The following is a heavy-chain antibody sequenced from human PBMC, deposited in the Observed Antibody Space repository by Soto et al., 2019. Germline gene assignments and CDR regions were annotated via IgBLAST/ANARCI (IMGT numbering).Heavy chain of an antibody. CDR1: GGTFSSYT. CDR3: ARSRIAAAGTLHY. V-gene: IGHV1-69*02. J-gene: IGHJ4*02. CDR2: IIPILGIA. D-gene: IGHD6-13*01. Sequence: GASVKVSCKASGGTFSSYTISWVRQAPGQGLEWMGRIIPILGIANYAQKFQGRVTITADKSTSTAYMELSSLRSEDTAVYYCARSRIAAAGTLHYWGQGTLVTVSS.